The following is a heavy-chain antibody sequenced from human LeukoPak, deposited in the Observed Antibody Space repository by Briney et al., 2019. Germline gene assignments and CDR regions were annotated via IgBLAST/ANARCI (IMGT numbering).Heavy chain of an antibody. Sequence: PSETLSLTCTVSGGSISSSSYYWGWIRQPPGKGLEWIGSIYYSGSTYYNPSLKSRVTISVDTSKNQFSLKLSSVTAADTAVYYCAREITIDGMDVWGQGTTVTVSS. CDR1: GGSISSSSYY. V-gene: IGHV4-39*01. CDR2: IYYSGST. CDR3: AREITIDGMDV. D-gene: IGHD3-3*01. J-gene: IGHJ6*02.